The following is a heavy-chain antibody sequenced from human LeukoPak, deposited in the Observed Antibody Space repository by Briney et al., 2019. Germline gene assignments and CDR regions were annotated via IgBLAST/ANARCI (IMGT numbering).Heavy chain of an antibody. J-gene: IGHJ4*02. CDR1: GFTFSSYG. CDR3: ARGLVNWDSSGYYGGVFDY. V-gene: IGHV3-30*03. CDR2: VSSDGSTK. D-gene: IGHD3-22*01. Sequence: HPGRSLRLSCAASGFTFSSYGMQWVRQAPGKGLEWVAVVSSDGSTKYYADSVKGRFTISRDNSKDTLYLQMYSLSAEDTAVYYCARGLVNWDSSGYYGGVFDYWGQGTLVTVSS.